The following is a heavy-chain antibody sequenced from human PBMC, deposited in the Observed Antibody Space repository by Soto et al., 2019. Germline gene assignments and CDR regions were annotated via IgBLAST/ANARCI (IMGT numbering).Heavy chain of an antibody. CDR2: INSDGSST. J-gene: IGHJ6*03. V-gene: IGHV3-74*01. CDR3: ARGPRGDYGSGSYYDDYYYYMDV. D-gene: IGHD3-10*01. CDR1: GFTFSSYW. Sequence: GGSLRLSCAASGFTFSSYWMHWVRQAPGKGLVWVSRINSDGSSTSYADSVKGRFTISRDNAKNTLYLQMNSLRAEDTAVYYCARGPRGDYGSGSYYDDYYYYMDVWGQGTTVTVSS.